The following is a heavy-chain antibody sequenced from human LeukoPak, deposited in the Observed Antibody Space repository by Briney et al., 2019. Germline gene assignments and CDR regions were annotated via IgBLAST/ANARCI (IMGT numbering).Heavy chain of an antibody. D-gene: IGHD7-27*01. CDR2: IYYSGST. V-gene: IGHV4-31*03. CDR3: ARASELGDFDY. J-gene: IGHJ4*02. CDR1: GGSISSGGYY. Sequence: PSQTLSLTCTVSGGSISSGGYYWSWIRQHPGQGLEWIGYIYYSGSTYYNPSLKSRVSMSVDTSKNQFSLKLSSVTAADTAVYYCARASELGDFDYWGQGTLVTVSS.